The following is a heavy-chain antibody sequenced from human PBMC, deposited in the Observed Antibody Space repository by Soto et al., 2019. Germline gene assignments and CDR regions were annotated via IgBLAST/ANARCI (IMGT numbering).Heavy chain of an antibody. J-gene: IGHJ6*02. CDR1: GGTFSSYA. CDR2: IIPTFGTA. D-gene: IGHD1-26*01. Sequence: ASVKVSCKASGGTFSSYAISWVQQAPGQGLEWMGGIIPTFGTANYAQKFQGRVTITADESTSTAYMELSSLRSEDTAVYYCARAYSGSYTRNYYYYGMDVWGQGTTVTVSS. V-gene: IGHV1-69*13. CDR3: ARAYSGSYTRNYYYYGMDV.